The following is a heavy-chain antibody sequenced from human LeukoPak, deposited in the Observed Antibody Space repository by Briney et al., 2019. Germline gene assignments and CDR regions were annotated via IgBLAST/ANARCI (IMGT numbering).Heavy chain of an antibody. J-gene: IGHJ4*02. CDR1: AFTFSSYW. CDR3: ARITNRDYFDS. Sequence: HTGGSLRLSCAASAFTFSSYWMHWVRQAPGKGLVWVSRINTDGSSTTYTDSVKGRFTISRDNAKNTLYLQMNSLRAEDTAVYYCARITNRDYFDSWGQGTLVTVSS. CDR2: INTDGSST. V-gene: IGHV3-74*01. D-gene: IGHD1-14*01.